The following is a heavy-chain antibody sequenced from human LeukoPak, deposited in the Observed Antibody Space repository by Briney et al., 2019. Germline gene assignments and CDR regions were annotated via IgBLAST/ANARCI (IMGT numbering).Heavy chain of an antibody. D-gene: IGHD2-21*02. J-gene: IGHJ6*02. V-gene: IGHV4-59*01. CDR1: GGSISSYY. CDR3: ARVGVGTVTATRYYYYYGMDV. Sequence: SETLSLTCTVSGGSISSYYWSWIRQPPGKGLEWIGYIYNSGSTNYNPSLKSRGTISVDASKDQFSLKLSCVAAADTGVYYCARVGVGTVTATRYYYYYGMDVWGQGTTVTISS. CDR2: IYNSGST.